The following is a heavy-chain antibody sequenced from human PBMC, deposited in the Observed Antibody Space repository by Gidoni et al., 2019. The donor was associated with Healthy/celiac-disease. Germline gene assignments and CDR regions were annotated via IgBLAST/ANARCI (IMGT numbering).Heavy chain of an antibody. J-gene: IGHJ4*02. V-gene: IGHV1-69*04. D-gene: IGHD3-9*01. CDR3: AREGPPGRATIFS. CDR2: IIPILGIA. CDR1: GGTFSSYA. Sequence: QVQLVQSGAEVKKPGSSVKVSCKASGGTFSSYAISWVRQAPGQGLEWMGRIIPILGIANYAQKFQGRVTITADKSTSTAYMELSSLRSEDTAVYYCAREGPPGRATIFSRGQGTLVTVSS.